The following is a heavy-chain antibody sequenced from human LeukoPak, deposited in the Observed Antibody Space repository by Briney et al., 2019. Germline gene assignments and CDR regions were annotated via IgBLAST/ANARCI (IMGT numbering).Heavy chain of an antibody. D-gene: IGHD3-22*01. CDR2: IYYSGST. Sequence: PSETLSLTCTVSGGSISSYYWSWIRQPPGKGLEWIGYIYYSGSTNYNPSLKSRVTISVDTSKNQFPLKLSSVTAADTAVYYCARSRGWAGARYFDYWGQGTLVTVSS. CDR1: GGSISSYY. V-gene: IGHV4-59*08. CDR3: ARSRGWAGARYFDY. J-gene: IGHJ4*02.